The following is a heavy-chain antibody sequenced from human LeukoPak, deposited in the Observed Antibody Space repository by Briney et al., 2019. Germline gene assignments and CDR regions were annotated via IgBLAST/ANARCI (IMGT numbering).Heavy chain of an antibody. CDR2: INPNSGGT. J-gene: IGHJ4*02. D-gene: IGHD2-15*01. CDR3: ARGYCSGGSCYFFAY. Sequence: ASVKVSCKASGYTLTGYYMHWVRQAPGQGLEWMGWINPNSGGTNYAQKFQGRVTMTRDTSISTAYMELSRLRSDDTAVYYCARGYCSGGSCYFFAYWGQGTLVTVSS. CDR1: GYTLTGYY. V-gene: IGHV1-2*02.